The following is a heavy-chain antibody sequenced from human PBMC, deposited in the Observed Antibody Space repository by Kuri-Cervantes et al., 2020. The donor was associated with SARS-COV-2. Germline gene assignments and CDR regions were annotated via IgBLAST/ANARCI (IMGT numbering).Heavy chain of an antibody. Sequence: GESLKISCAASGFTFSSYWMHWVRQAPGKGLVWVSRINSDGSSTSYADSVKGRSTISRDNAKNTLYLQMSSLRAEDTAVYYCARIDCSISIDYWGQGTLVTVSS. CDR1: GFTFSSYW. CDR2: INSDGSST. J-gene: IGHJ4*02. V-gene: IGHV3-74*01. D-gene: IGHD4-11*01. CDR3: ARIDCSISIDY.